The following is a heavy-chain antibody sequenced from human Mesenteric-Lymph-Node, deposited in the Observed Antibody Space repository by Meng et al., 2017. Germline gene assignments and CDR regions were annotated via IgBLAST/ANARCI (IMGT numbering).Heavy chain of an antibody. V-gene: IGHV3-23*01. D-gene: IGHD3-22*01. CDR3: ARDGMLGYYDSSGYSY. CDR2: ISTTGASK. CDR1: GFTFSNYV. J-gene: IGHJ4*02. Sequence: GESLKISCAASGFTFSNYVMAWVRQAPGKGLEWVSGISTTGASKHHAESVQGRFTVSRDNSNNTLYLQMNSLRAEDTAVYYCARDGMLGYYDSSGYSYWGQGTLVTVSS.